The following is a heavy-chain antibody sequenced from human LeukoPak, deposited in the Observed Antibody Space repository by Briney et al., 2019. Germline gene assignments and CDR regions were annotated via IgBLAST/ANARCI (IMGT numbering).Heavy chain of an antibody. CDR1: GFTFGDYA. D-gene: IGHD6-13*01. V-gene: IGHV3-30-3*01. J-gene: IGHJ4*02. CDR2: ISYDGSNK. CDR3: ARPLRYSSSWYYFDY. Sequence: GGSLRLSCTASGFTFGDYAMSWIRQAPGKGLEWVAVISYDGSNKYYADSVKGRFTISRDNSKNTLYLQMNSLRAEDTAVYYCARPLRYSSSWYYFDYWGQGTLVTVSS.